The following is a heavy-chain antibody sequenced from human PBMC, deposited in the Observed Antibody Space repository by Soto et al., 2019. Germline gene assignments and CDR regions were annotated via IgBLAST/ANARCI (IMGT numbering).Heavy chain of an antibody. CDR1: GFTFGRHW. CDR3: ASPKGAADSAFDI. Sequence: EVQLVESGGGLVQPGGSLRLSCAASGFTFGRHWMHWIRQTPGEGLVSISRVNPEATITDYADSVRGRFTISSDNAKSTLYLEMHSLAAEDTGVYYCASPKGAADSAFDIWGQGTKVTVSS. J-gene: IGHJ3*02. V-gene: IGHV3-74*01. CDR2: VNPEATIT. D-gene: IGHD2-15*01.